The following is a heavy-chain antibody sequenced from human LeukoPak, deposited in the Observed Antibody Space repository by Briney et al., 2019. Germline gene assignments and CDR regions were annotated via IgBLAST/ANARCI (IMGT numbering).Heavy chain of an antibody. V-gene: IGHV3-23*01. J-gene: IGHJ4*02. CDR1: GFTFSSYA. Sequence: GGSLRLSCVVSGFTFSSYAMSWVRQAPGKGLEWVSGVGGSGDSTYYADSVKGRFTISRDNSKHTLFLQMNSLRAEDTAVYYCAKGTVVVVAATGSGYFDYWGQGTLVTFSS. D-gene: IGHD2-15*01. CDR2: VGGSGDST. CDR3: AKGTVVVVAATGSGYFDY.